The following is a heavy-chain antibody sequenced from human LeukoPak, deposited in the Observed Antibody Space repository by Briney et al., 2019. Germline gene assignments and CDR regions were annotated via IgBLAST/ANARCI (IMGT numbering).Heavy chain of an antibody. D-gene: IGHD1-26*01. CDR1: GGSISSGGYS. J-gene: IGHJ4*02. CDR3: AREMRELRIFDY. Sequence: SETLSLTCAVSGGSISSGGYSWSWIRQPPGKGLEWIGYIYHSGSTYYNPSLKSRVTISVDRSKNQCSLKLSSVTAADTAVYYCAREMRELRIFDYWGQGTLVTVSS. V-gene: IGHV4-30-2*01. CDR2: IYHSGST.